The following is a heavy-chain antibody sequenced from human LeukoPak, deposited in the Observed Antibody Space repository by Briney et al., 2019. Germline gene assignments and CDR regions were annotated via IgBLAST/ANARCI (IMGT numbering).Heavy chain of an antibody. CDR2: IIPIFGTA. CDR3: APTWGGGSRYFDL. CDR1: GGTFSSYA. D-gene: IGHD2-15*01. V-gene: IGHV1-69*05. Sequence: SVKVSCKASGGTFSSYAISWVRQAPGQRLEWMGRIIPIFGTANYAQKFQGRVTITTDESTSTAYMELSSLRSEDTAVYYCAPTWGGGSRYFDLWGRGTLVTVSS. J-gene: IGHJ2*01.